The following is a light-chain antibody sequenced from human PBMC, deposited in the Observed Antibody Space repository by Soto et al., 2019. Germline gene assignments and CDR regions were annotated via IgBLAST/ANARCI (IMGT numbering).Light chain of an antibody. Sequence: DIQMTQSPSTLAASVGDRVTITCRASQSISSWLAWYQQKPGKAPKLLIYKASSLEAGVPSRFSGCGSGTDFTLAISSLQPDDFATYYCQQYHSYSLTFGGGTKGDIK. CDR2: KAS. V-gene: IGKV1-5*03. CDR3: QQYHSYSLT. CDR1: QSISSW. J-gene: IGKJ4*01.